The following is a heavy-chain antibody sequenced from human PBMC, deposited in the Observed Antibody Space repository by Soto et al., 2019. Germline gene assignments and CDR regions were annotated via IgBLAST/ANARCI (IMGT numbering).Heavy chain of an antibody. CDR2: VSIGGST. D-gene: IGHD2-15*01. V-gene: IGHV3-23*01. CDR1: GFTFSRYA. J-gene: IGHJ4*02. Sequence: LRLSCAASGFTFSRYAMGWVRQGPGKGLEWVAVVSIGGSTHYADSVRGRFTISRDNSKNTLSLQMNSLTAEDTAVYFCAKRRGAGGHFDYWGQGALVTVPS. CDR3: AKRRGAGGHFDY.